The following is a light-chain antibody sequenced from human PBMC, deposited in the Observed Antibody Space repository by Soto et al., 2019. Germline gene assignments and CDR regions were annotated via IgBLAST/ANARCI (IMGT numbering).Light chain of an antibody. V-gene: IGKV3-11*01. CDR3: QQRSNWPLT. CDR1: QSVNTY. CDR2: DAS. J-gene: IGKJ4*01. Sequence: EIVLTQSPATLSLSPGERVTLSCKASQSVNTYIAWYQQKPGQAPRLLIYDASNRATAIPPRFSGSGSGTDFTFTISSLEPEDFAVYYCQQRSNWPLTFGGGTKVEIK.